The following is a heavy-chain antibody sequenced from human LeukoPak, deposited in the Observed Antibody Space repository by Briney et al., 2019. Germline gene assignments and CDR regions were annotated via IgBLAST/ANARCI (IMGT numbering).Heavy chain of an antibody. Sequence: TSETLSLTCAVYGGSFSGYYWSWIRQPPGKGLEWIEEINHSGSTNYNPSLKSRVTISVDTSKNQFSLKLSSVTAADTAVYYCARNTYGYKFSMDVWGKGTTVIISS. CDR1: GGSFSGYY. D-gene: IGHD5-24*01. CDR2: INHSGST. CDR3: ARNTYGYKFSMDV. V-gene: IGHV4-34*01. J-gene: IGHJ6*03.